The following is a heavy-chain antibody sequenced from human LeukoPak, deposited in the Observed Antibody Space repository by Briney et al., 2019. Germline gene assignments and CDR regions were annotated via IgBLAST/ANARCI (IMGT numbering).Heavy chain of an antibody. V-gene: IGHV4-34*01. CDR1: GGSFSGYY. CDR3: AKGYLIDY. Sequence: TSETLSLTCAVYGGSFSGYYWSWIRQPPGKGLEWIGEINHSGSTNYNPSLKSRVTISVDTSKNQFSLKLSSVTAADTAVYYCAKGYLIDYWGQGTLVTVSS. CDR2: INHSGST. J-gene: IGHJ4*02. D-gene: IGHD2-2*01.